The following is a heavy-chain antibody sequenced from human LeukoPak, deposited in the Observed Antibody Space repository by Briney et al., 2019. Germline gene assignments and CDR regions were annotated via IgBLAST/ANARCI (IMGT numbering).Heavy chain of an antibody. CDR3: AREDPQTKVPEGMDV. CDR2: IYYSGTT. Sequence: SETLSLTCTVSGGSISHYYWSWIRQPPGKGLEWIGYIYYSGTTNYDPSLKSRVTISVDTSKNQFSLKLNSVTAADTAVYYCAREDPQTKVPEGMDVWGQGTTVTVSS. V-gene: IGHV4-59*01. D-gene: IGHD4/OR15-4a*01. J-gene: IGHJ6*02. CDR1: GGSISHYY.